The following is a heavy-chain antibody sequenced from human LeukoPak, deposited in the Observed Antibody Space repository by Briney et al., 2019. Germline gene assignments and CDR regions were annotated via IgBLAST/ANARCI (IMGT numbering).Heavy chain of an antibody. J-gene: IGHJ3*02. CDR1: GYTFTSYG. CDR2: ISAYNGNT. D-gene: IGHD3-3*01. CDR3: ARESLPVVIIGGAFDI. Sequence: ASVKVSCKASGYTFTSYGISWVRQAPGQGLEWMGWISAYNGNTNYAQKLQGRVTMTTDTSTSTAYMELRSLRSDDTAVYYCARESLPVVIIGGAFDIWGQGTMVTVSS. V-gene: IGHV1-18*01.